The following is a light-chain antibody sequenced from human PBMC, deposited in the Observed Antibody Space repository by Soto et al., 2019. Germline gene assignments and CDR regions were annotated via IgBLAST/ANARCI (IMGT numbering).Light chain of an antibody. CDR3: QQRSNWPPIT. Sequence: EIVMTQSPATLSVSPGEGATLSCRASQSVSRYLAWYQQKPGQAPRLLIYDASNRATGIPARFSGSGSGTDFTLTISSLEPEDFAVYYCQQRSNWPPITFGQGTRLEI. CDR1: QSVSRY. J-gene: IGKJ5*01. CDR2: DAS. V-gene: IGKV3-11*01.